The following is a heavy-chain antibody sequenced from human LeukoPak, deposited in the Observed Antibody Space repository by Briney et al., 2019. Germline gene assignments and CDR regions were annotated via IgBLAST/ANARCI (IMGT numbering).Heavy chain of an antibody. J-gene: IGHJ4*02. CDR3: QRAAYDILTGCLDY. V-gene: IGHV3-21*03. CDR1: GFTFSSYS. D-gene: IGHD3-9*01. CDR2: ISSSSSYI. Sequence: GGSLRLSCAASGFTFSSYSMNWVRQAPGKGLEWVSSISSSSSYIYYADSVKGRFTISRDNAKNSLYLQMNSLRAEDTALFFWQRAAYDILTGCLDYWGQGTLVTVSS.